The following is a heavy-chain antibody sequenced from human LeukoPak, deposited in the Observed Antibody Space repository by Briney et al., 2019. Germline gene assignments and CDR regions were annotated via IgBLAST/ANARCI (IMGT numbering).Heavy chain of an antibody. D-gene: IGHD1-26*01. CDR3: AKVHYTASFPGSFPGRNYFDS. Sequence: GGSLRLSCTVSGFAFSGYAMSWVRQAPGKGPEWVSSIGARGDVTYSADSVKGRFTISRDNSKRTLFLQMNSLRAEDAAVYYCAKVHYTASFPGSFPGRNYFDSWGQGSLVTVSS. CDR1: GFAFSGYA. V-gene: IGHV3-23*01. J-gene: IGHJ4*02. CDR2: IGARGDVT.